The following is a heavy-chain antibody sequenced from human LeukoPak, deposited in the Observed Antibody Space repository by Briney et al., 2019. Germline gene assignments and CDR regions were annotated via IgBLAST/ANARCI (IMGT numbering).Heavy chain of an antibody. V-gene: IGHV4-34*01. CDR2: INHSGST. CDR3: AREPSGYYYFDY. CDR1: GGSFSGYY. Sequence: TSSETLSLTCAVYGGSFSGYYWSWIRQPPGKGLEWIGEINHSGSTNYNPSLKSRVTISVDTSKNQFSLKLSSVTAADTAVYYCAREPSGYYYFDYWGLGTLVTVSS. J-gene: IGHJ4*02. D-gene: IGHD3-22*01.